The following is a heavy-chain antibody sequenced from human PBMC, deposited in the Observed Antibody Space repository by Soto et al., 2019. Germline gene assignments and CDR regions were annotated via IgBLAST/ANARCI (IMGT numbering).Heavy chain of an antibody. J-gene: IGHJ3*02. CDR3: AKEMAAAAMGYAFDI. CDR1: GFTFDDYA. CDR2: ISWNSGSI. Sequence: EVQLVESGGGLVQPGRSLRLSCAASGFTFDDYAMHWVRQAPRKGLEWVSGISWNSGSIGYADSVKGRFTISRDNAKNSLYLQMNSLRAEDTALYYCAKEMAAAAMGYAFDIWGQGTMVTVSS. V-gene: IGHV3-9*01. D-gene: IGHD6-13*01.